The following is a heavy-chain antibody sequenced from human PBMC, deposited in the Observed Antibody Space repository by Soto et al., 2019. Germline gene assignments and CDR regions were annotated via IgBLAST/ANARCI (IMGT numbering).Heavy chain of an antibody. J-gene: IGHJ6*02. CDR1: GYSFTSYW. Sequence: GESLKISCKGSGYSFTSYWIGWVRQMPGKGLEWMGIIYPGDSDTRYSPSFQGQVTISADKSISTAYLQWSSLKASDTAMYYCARSHYYDSSGYYYGSYGMDVWGQGTTVTVSS. V-gene: IGHV5-51*01. CDR2: IYPGDSDT. D-gene: IGHD3-22*01. CDR3: ARSHYYDSSGYYYGSYGMDV.